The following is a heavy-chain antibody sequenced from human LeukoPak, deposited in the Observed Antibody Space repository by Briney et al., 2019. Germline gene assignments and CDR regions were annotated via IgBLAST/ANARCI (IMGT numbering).Heavy chain of an antibody. V-gene: IGHV3-23*01. J-gene: IGHJ4*02. CDR1: GFTFSSYA. Sequence: GSLRLSCAASGFTFSSYAMNWVRQAPGKGLEWVSTISGSGGSTYYADSVKGRFTISRDNSKNTLYLQMNSLRAEDTAVYYCAKALGGSGSNFDYWGQGTLVTVSS. D-gene: IGHD3-10*01. CDR3: AKALGGSGSNFDY. CDR2: ISGSGGST.